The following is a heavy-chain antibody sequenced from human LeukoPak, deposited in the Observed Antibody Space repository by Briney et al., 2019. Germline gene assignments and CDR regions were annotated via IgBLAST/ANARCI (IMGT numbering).Heavy chain of an antibody. CDR2: ISNNGGYT. CDR3: AKQLGYCSDGSCYFPY. V-gene: IGHV3-23*01. D-gene: IGHD2-15*01. CDR1: GFTFSSSA. J-gene: IGHJ4*02. Sequence: GGSLRLSCAASGFTFSSSAMSWVRQAPGKGLEWVSAISNNGGYTYYADSVQGRFTISRDNSKSTMCLQMNSLRAEDTAVYYCAKQLGYCSDGSCYFPYWGQGTLVTVSS.